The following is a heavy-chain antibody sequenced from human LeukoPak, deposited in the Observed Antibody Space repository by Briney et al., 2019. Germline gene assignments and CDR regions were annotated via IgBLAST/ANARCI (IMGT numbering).Heavy chain of an antibody. CDR3: ATQLKYYDFWSGHNGDY. Sequence: PGGSLRLSCAASGFTVSSNYMSWVRQAPGKGLEWVSVIYSGGSTYYADSVKGRFTISRDNSKNTLYLQMNSLRAEDTAVYYCATQLKYYDFWSGHNGDYWGQGTLVTVSS. J-gene: IGHJ4*02. CDR2: IYSGGST. V-gene: IGHV3-66*02. D-gene: IGHD3-3*01. CDR1: GFTVSSNY.